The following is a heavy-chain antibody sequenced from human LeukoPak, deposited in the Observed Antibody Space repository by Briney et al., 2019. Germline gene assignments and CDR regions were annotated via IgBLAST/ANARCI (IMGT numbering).Heavy chain of an antibody. CDR3: AKVGRDYDAARLSPFDP. V-gene: IGHV3-30*02. D-gene: IGHD3-22*01. CDR1: GFTFSNYG. J-gene: IGHJ5*02. Sequence: GGSLRLSCAASGFTFSNYGMHWVRQAPGKGLEWLAFIRYDGSTKYYADSLKGRFTISRDNSKNTLYLQMNSLRAEDTAVYYCAKVGRDYDAARLSPFDPWGQGTLVTVSS. CDR2: IRYDGSTK.